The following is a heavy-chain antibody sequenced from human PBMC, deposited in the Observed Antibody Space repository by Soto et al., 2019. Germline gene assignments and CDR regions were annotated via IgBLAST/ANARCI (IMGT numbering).Heavy chain of an antibody. D-gene: IGHD2-15*01. V-gene: IGHV1-69*01. CDR3: ASCSGGSCYEDRYYYGMDV. CDR1: GGTFSSYA. J-gene: IGHJ6*02. CDR2: IIPIFGTA. Sequence: QVQLVQSGAEVKKPGSSVKVSCKASGGTFSSYAISWVRQAPGQGLEWMGGIIPIFGTANYAQKFQGRVTITADESTSTAYMELSSLRSEYTAVYYCASCSGGSCYEDRYYYGMDVWGQGTTVTVSS.